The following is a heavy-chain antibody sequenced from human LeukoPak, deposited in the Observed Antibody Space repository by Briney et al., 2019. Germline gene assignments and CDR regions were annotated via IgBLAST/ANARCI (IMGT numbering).Heavy chain of an antibody. CDR3: AREGDSRWGELSP. CDR1: GFTFSTYA. Sequence: PGGSLRLSCAAPGFTFSTYAIHWVRQAPGKGLEWVAVMWFDGSEQYYADSVKGRFIISRDNSKSTSNLQLNSLRAEDTAVYYCAREGDSRWGELSPWDQGTLVTVSS. CDR2: MWFDGSEQ. V-gene: IGHV3-33*01. J-gene: IGHJ1*01. D-gene: IGHD3-16*02.